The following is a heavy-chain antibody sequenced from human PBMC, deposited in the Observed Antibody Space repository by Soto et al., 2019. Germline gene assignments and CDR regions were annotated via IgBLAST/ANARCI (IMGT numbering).Heavy chain of an antibody. J-gene: IGHJ5*02. CDR2: IIPIFGTA. V-gene: IGHV1-69*13. D-gene: IGHD6-19*01. CDR3: ARGYSSGWYDNWFDP. CDR1: GGTFSSYA. Sequence: SVKVSCKASGGTFSSYAISWVRQAPGRGLEWMGGIIPIFGTANYAQKFQGRVTITADESTSTAYMELSSLRSEDTAVYYCARGYSSGWYDNWFDPWGQGTLVTVSS.